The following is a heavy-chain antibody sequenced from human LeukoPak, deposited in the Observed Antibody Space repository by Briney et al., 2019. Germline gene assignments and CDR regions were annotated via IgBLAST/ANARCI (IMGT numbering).Heavy chain of an antibody. V-gene: IGHV3-66*04. D-gene: IGHD6-19*01. CDR3: ARLGSGWSVDY. J-gene: IGHJ4*02. Sequence: PGGSLRLSCAASGFTVSSNYMSWVRQAPGKGLEWVSVIYGGGSTYYTAPVKGRFTISRDNSKNTLYLQMNSLRAEDTAVYYCARLGSGWSVDYWGQGTLVTVCS. CDR2: IYGGGST. CDR1: GFTVSSNY.